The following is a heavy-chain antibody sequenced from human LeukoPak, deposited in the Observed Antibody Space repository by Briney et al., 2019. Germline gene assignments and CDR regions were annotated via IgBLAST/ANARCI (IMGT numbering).Heavy chain of an antibody. Sequence: GGSLRLSCAASGFTFSSYEMNWVRQAPGKGLEWVSYISSSGSTIYYADSVKGRFTISRDNAKNSLYLQMNSLRAEDTAVYYCARPKLGLGYHYYMDVWGKGTTVTVS. J-gene: IGHJ6*03. CDR2: ISSSGSTI. CDR1: GFTFSSYE. D-gene: IGHD3-16*01. CDR3: ARPKLGLGYHYYMDV. V-gene: IGHV3-48*03.